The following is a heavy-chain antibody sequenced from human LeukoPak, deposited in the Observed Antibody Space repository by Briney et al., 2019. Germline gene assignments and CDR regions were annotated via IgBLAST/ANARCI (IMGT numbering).Heavy chain of an antibody. CDR2: INHSGST. D-gene: IGHD6-19*01. CDR1: GGSFSGYY. V-gene: IGHV4-34*01. CDR3: ARDSIAVADPFDY. J-gene: IGHJ4*02. Sequence: SETLSLTCAVYGGSFSGYYWSWIRQPPGKGLEWIGEINHSGSTNYNPSLKSRVTISVDTSKNQFSLKLSSVTAADTAVYYCARDSIAVADPFDYWGQGTLATVSS.